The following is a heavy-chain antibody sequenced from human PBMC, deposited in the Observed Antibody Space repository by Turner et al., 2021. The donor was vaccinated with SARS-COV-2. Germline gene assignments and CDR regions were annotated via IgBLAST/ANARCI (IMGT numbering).Heavy chain of an antibody. J-gene: IGHJ2*01. CDR2: MYYSGST. D-gene: IGHD2-15*01. CDR3: ARRSSRLGNWYFDL. Sequence: QLQLQESGPGLVKPSETLSLTCTVSGGSISSSSYYWGWIRQPPGKGLEWIGSMYYSGSTYYNPSLKSRVTISVDTSKNQFSLKLSSVTAADTAVYYGARRSSRLGNWYFDLWGRGTLVTVSS. V-gene: IGHV4-39*01. CDR1: GGSISSSSYY.